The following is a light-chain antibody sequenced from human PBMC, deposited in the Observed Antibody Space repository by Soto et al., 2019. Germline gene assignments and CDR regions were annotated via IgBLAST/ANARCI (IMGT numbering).Light chain of an antibody. V-gene: IGKV3-20*01. CDR2: GAS. J-gene: IGKJ1*01. Sequence: EIVLTQSPATLSLSPGERATLSCRASQSVSSYLAWYQQKPGQAPRLLIYGASSRATGIPDRFSGSGCGTDFTLTISRLEPEDFAVYYCQQYGSSPTWTFGQGTKVDIK. CDR1: QSVSSY. CDR3: QQYGSSPTWT.